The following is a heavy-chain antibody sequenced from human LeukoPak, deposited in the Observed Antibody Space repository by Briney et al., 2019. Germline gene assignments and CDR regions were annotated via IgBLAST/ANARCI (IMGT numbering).Heavy chain of an antibody. V-gene: IGHV3-9*01. Sequence: GRSLRLSCAASGFTFDDYAMHWVRQAPGKGLEWVSGISWNSGSIGYADSVKGRFIISRDNAKNSLYLQMNSLRAEDTALYYCAKAKAKAIFGVVTGFDYWGQGTLVTVSS. J-gene: IGHJ4*02. CDR1: GFTFDDYA. CDR2: ISWNSGSI. D-gene: IGHD3-3*01. CDR3: AKAKAKAIFGVVTGFDY.